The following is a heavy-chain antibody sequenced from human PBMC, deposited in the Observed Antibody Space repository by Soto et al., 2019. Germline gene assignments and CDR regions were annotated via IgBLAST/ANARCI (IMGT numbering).Heavy chain of an antibody. CDR1: GFTFSSYG. CDR3: ARAGPRYTFDF. CDR2: IWYDGSNK. D-gene: IGHD1-26*01. J-gene: IGHJ4*02. Sequence: PGGSLRLSCAASGFTFSSYGMHWVRQAPGKGLEWVAVIWYDGSNKYYADSVKGRFTISRDNSKNTLYLQMNSLRAEDTAVYYCARAGPRYTFDFWGQGPLVTVSS. V-gene: IGHV3-33*01.